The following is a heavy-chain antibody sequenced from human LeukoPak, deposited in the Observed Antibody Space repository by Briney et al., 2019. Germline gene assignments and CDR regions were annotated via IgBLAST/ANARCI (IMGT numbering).Heavy chain of an antibody. D-gene: IGHD6-13*01. Sequence: GASVKVSCKASGYTFTGYYMHWVRQAPGQGLEWMGWINPNSGGTNYAQKFQGRVTMTRDTSISTAYMELSRLRSDDTAVYYCARGWRRSSSGNNWFDPWGQGTLVTVSS. CDR1: GYTFTGYY. CDR3: ARGWRRSSSGNNWFDP. V-gene: IGHV1-2*02. J-gene: IGHJ5*02. CDR2: INPNSGGT.